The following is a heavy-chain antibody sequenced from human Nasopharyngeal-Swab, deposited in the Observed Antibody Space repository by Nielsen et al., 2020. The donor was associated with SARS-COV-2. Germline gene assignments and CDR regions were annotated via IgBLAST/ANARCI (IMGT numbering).Heavy chain of an antibody. CDR3: AKDRDSGDDSEEYYHYYGMDV. V-gene: IGHV3-23*01. CDR2: ISGDNENT. J-gene: IGHJ6*02. D-gene: IGHD5-12*01. Sequence: GESLKISCAASGFTFSSYAMHWVRQGPGKGLEWVSVISGDNENTYYADSVRGRFTISRDNSKNTLNLQMNNLRAEDTAIYYCAKDRDSGDDSEEYYHYYGMDVWGQGAPVTVSS. CDR1: GFTFSSYA.